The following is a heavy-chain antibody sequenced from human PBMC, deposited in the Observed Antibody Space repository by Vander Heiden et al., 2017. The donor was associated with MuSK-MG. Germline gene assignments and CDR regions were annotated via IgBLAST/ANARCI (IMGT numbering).Heavy chain of an antibody. J-gene: IGHJ4*02. CDR2: ISSSSSTI. CDR1: GFTFSYYS. V-gene: IGHV3-48*01. Sequence: EVQLVESGGGLVQPGGSLRLSCLASGFTFSYYSMNWVRQAPGKGLEWISYISSSSSTIYYADSVKGRFTISRDNAKNSLYLQMNSLRAEDTAVYYCARGRGVVGATSGYFDYWGQGTLVTVSS. CDR3: ARGRGVVGATSGYFDY. D-gene: IGHD1-26*01.